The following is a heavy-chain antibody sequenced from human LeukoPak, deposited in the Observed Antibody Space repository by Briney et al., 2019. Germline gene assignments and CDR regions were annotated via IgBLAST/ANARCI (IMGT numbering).Heavy chain of an antibody. CDR3: ARESTTGWFDP. J-gene: IGHJ5*02. D-gene: IGHD1-14*01. CDR1: GGTFSSYA. Sequence: AAVKVSCKASGGTFSSYAISWVRQAPGQGLEWMGRIIPILGIANYAQKFQGRVTITADKSTSTAYMELSSLRSEDTAVYYCARESTTGWFDPWGQGTLVTVSS. CDR2: IIPILGIA. V-gene: IGHV1-69*04.